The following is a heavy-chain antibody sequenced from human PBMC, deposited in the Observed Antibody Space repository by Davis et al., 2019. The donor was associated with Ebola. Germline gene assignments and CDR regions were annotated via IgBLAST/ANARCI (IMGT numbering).Heavy chain of an antibody. J-gene: IGHJ4*02. CDR1: GGSISSGGYS. V-gene: IGHV4-39*07. Sequence: SETLSLTCTVSGGSISSGGYSWSWIRQPPGKGLEWIGSIYHSGSTYYNPSLKSRVTISVDTSKNQFSLKLSSVTAADTAVYYCARVAYSSSWYGNFDYWGQGTLVTVSS. D-gene: IGHD6-13*01. CDR2: IYHSGST. CDR3: ARVAYSSSWYGNFDY.